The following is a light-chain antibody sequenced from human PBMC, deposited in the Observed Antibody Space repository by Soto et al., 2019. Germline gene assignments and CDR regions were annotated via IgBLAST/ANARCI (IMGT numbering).Light chain of an antibody. CDR3: QQYNNWPQWT. V-gene: IGKV3-15*01. CDR2: GAS. J-gene: IGKJ1*01. Sequence: EIVMTQSPATLSVSPGERATLSCRASQSVGSNFAWYQQKPGQAPRLLIYGASTRATGIPVRFSGSGSGTEFTLTISSLQSEDFALYYFQQYNNWPQWTFGQGTKVEIK. CDR1: QSVGSN.